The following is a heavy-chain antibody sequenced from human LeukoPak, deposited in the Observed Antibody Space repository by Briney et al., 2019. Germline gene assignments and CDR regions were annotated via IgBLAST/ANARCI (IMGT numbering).Heavy chain of an antibody. CDR2: ISGSGGSGGST. Sequence: GGSLRLSCAASGFTFSSSAMSWVRQAPGKGLEWVSAISGSGGSGGSTYYADSVKGRFTISRDNSKNTLYLQMNSLRAGDTAVYYCVLYYYGSGSYLGVFDYWGQGTLVTVSS. CDR3: VLYYYGSGSYLGVFDY. J-gene: IGHJ4*02. V-gene: IGHV3-23*01. CDR1: GFTFSSSA. D-gene: IGHD3-10*01.